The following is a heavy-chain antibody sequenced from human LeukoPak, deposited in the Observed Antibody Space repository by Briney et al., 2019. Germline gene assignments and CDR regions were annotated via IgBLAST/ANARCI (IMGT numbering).Heavy chain of an antibody. V-gene: IGHV5-51*01. J-gene: IGHJ3*02. CDR2: IYPGDSDT. CDR1: GYSFTSYW. CDR3: ARDRNPYDSSGYDAFDI. Sequence: GESLKISCKGSGYSFTSYWIGWVRQMPGKGLEWMGIIYPGDSDTRYSPSFQGQVTISADKSISTAYLQWSSLKASDTAMYYCARDRNPYDSSGYDAFDIWGQGTMVTVSS. D-gene: IGHD3-22*01.